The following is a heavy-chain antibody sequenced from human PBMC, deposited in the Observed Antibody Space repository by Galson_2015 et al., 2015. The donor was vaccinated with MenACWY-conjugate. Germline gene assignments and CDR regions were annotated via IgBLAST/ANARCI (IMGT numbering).Heavy chain of an antibody. V-gene: IGHV3-7*03. CDR1: GFTFSSYW. J-gene: IGHJ3*02. Sequence: SLRLSCAGSGFTFSSYWMTWVRQAPGKGLEWVANIKKDGSGANYVDSVKGRFTISRDNARNLLYLEMNSLTAADTAVYYCARDTTHQDDRAEYDALDIWGQGTMGTDAS. CDR3: ARDTTHQDDRAEYDALDI. D-gene: IGHD3-22*01. CDR2: IKKDGSGA.